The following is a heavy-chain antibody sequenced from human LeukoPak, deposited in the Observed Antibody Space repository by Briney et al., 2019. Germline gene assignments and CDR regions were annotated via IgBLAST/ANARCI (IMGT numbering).Heavy chain of an antibody. CDR2: ISYDGSNK. CDR1: GFTFSSYA. D-gene: IGHD2-2*01. J-gene: IGHJ4*02. CDR3: AKFSSVVPAAIDY. V-gene: IGHV3-30-3*02. Sequence: GRSLRLSCAASGFTFSSYAMHWVRQAPGKGLEWVAVISYDGSNKYYADSVKGRFTISRDNSKNTLYLQMNSLRAEDTAVYYCAKFSSVVPAAIDYWGQGTLVTVSS.